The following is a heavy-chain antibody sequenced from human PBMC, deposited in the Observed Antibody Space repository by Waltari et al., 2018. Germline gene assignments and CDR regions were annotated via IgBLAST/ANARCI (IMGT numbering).Heavy chain of an antibody. CDR2: IYYSGST. CDR1: GGSISSSSHY. V-gene: IGHV4-39*01. D-gene: IGHD7-27*01. CDR3: TTNGNY. J-gene: IGHJ4*02. Sequence: QLQLQESGPGLVKPSETLSLPYIVSGGSISSSSHYWGWIRQPPGKGLEWIGNIYYSGSTYYNPSLKSRVTISVDTSKNQFSLKLSSVTATDTAVYYCTTNGNYWGQGTLVTVSS.